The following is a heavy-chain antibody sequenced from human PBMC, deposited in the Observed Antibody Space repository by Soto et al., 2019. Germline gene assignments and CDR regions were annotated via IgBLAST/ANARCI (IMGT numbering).Heavy chain of an antibody. CDR2: ISSSSSTI. D-gene: IGHD3-3*01. J-gene: IGHJ6*03. V-gene: IGHV3-48*01. Sequence: GGSLRLSCAASGFTFSSYSMNWVRQAPGRGLEWVSYISSSSSTIYYADSVKGRFTISRDNAKNSLYLQMNSLRAEDTAVYYCARPDLLEWSMPNYMDVWGKGTTVTVSS. CDR3: ARPDLLEWSMPNYMDV. CDR1: GFTFSSYS.